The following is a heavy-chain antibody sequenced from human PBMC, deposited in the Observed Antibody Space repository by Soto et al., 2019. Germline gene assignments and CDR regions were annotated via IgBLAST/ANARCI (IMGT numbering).Heavy chain of an antibody. J-gene: IGHJ6*03. V-gene: IGHV4-59*08. CDR3: ARYCGGDCYSKKNYYYYYMDV. CDR2: IYYSGST. CDR1: GGSISSYY. Sequence: SETLSLTCTVSGGSISSYYWSWIRQPPGKGLEWIGYIYYSGSTNYNPSLKSRVTISVDTSKNQFSLKLSSVTAADTAVYYCARYCGGDCYSKKNYYYYYMDVWGKGTTVTVSS. D-gene: IGHD2-21*01.